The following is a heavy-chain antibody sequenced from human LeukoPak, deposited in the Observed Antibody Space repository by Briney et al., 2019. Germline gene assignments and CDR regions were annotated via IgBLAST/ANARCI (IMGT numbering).Heavy chain of an antibody. V-gene: IGHV3-23*01. Sequence: GGSLRLSCAASGFTFSSYGMSWVRQAPGKGLEWVSAISGRGGSTYYADSVKGRFTISRDNSKNTLYLQMNSLRAEDTAVYYCAKNAPGYSSGWYPSPGYWGQGTLVTVSS. J-gene: IGHJ4*02. CDR2: ISGRGGST. D-gene: IGHD6-19*01. CDR1: GFTFSSYG. CDR3: AKNAPGYSSGWYPSPGY.